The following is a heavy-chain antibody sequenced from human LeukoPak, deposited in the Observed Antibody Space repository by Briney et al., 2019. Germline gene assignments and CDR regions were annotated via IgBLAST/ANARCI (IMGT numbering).Heavy chain of an antibody. CDR3: AREGSGYSGHTIFDY. J-gene: IGHJ4*02. Sequence: ASVKVSCKASGYTFTGYYMHWVRQAPGQGLEWMGWINPNSGGTNYAQKFQGRVTMTRDTSISTAYMELSRLRSDGTAVYYCAREGSGYSGHTIFDYWGQGTLVTVSS. CDR2: INPNSGGT. CDR1: GYTFTGYY. V-gene: IGHV1-2*02. D-gene: IGHD5-12*01.